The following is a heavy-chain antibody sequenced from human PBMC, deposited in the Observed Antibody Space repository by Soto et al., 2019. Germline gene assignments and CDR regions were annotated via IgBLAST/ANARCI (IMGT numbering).Heavy chain of an antibody. CDR1: GGSISSYY. D-gene: IGHD3-10*01. CDR3: ARGGLRFGINYYGMDV. CDR2: IYYSGST. V-gene: IGHV4-59*01. Sequence: SETLSLTCTVSGGSISSYYWSWIRQPPGKGLEWIGYIYYSGSTNYNPSLKSRVTISVDTSKNQFSLKLSSVTAADTAVYYCARGGLRFGINYYGMDVWGQGTTVTVSS. J-gene: IGHJ6*02.